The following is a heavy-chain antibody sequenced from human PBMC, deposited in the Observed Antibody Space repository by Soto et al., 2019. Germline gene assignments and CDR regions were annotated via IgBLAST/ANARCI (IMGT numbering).Heavy chain of an antibody. J-gene: IGHJ4*02. Sequence: QVQLVQSGAEVKKPGASVKVSCKASGYTFTRYDINWVRQATGQGLEWMGWMNPNSGNTAYAQKFQGRVTMTRNTSISTAYMELSSLRSEDTAVYYCARERGCSGGSCYFFDYWGQGTLVTLSS. CDR1: GYTFTRYD. CDR3: ARERGCSGGSCYFFDY. D-gene: IGHD2-15*01. CDR2: MNPNSGNT. V-gene: IGHV1-8*01.